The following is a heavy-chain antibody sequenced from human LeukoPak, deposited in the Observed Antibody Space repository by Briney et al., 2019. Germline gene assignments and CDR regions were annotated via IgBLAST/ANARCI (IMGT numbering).Heavy chain of an antibody. CDR2: IYSGGST. J-gene: IGHJ6*04. D-gene: IGHD6-19*01. Sequence: GGSLRLSCAASGFTVSSNYMSWVRQAPGKGLEWVSVIYSGGSTYYADSVKGRFTISRDNSKNTPYLQMNSLRAEDTAVYYCATHGYSSGWYYRFDYYYGMDVWGKGTTVTVSS. V-gene: IGHV3-53*01. CDR1: GFTVSSNY. CDR3: ATHGYSSGWYYRFDYYYGMDV.